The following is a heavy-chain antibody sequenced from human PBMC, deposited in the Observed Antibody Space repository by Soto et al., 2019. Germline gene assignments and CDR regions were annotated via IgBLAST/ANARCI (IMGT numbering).Heavy chain of an antibody. V-gene: IGHV3-7*04. CDR3: ARGYSSSPLFEDYFDY. J-gene: IGHJ4*02. D-gene: IGHD6-13*01. CDR1: RFNFSRHW. CDR2: INPDGSEK. Sequence: PGGSLRLPCAASRFNFSRHWMTWGRKAPGKGLEWVANINPDGSEKFSVDSVKGRFTISRDNAKNSLYLQMNSLRAEDTAVYFCARGYSSSPLFEDYFDYWGQGARVTVSS.